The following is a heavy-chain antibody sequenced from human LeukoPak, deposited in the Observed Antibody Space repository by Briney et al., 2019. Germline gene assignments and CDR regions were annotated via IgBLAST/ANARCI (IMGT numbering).Heavy chain of an antibody. V-gene: IGHV4-61*02. CDR2: IYTSGST. D-gene: IGHD1-26*01. Sequence: SQTLSLTCTVSGGSISSGSYYWSWIRQPAGKGLEWIGRIYTSGSTNYNPSLKSRVTISVDTSKNQFSLKLSSVTAADTAVCYCASDIVGATWRYYYYGMDVWGQGTTVTVSS. CDR1: GGSISSGSYY. CDR3: ASDIVGATWRYYYYGMDV. J-gene: IGHJ6*02.